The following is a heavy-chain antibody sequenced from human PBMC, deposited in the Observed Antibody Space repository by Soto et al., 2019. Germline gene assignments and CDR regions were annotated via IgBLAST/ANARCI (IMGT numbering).Heavy chain of an antibody. D-gene: IGHD5-18*01. Sequence: GGSLRLSCAASGFTFSSYGMHWVRQAPGKGLEWVAVISYDGSNKYYADSVKGRFTISRDNSKNTLYLQMNSLRAEDTAVYYCAKDGLYSYGYPIDYWGQGTLVTVSS. CDR2: ISYDGSNK. CDR1: GFTFSSYG. J-gene: IGHJ4*02. CDR3: AKDGLYSYGYPIDY. V-gene: IGHV3-30*18.